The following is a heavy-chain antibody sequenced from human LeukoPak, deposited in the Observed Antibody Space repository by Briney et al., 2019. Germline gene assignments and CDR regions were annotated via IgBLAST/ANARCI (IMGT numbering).Heavy chain of an antibody. Sequence: PGGSLRLSCAASGFTFSSYAMSWVRQAPGKGLEWVSDISDGGGGTSYADSVKGRFTISRDNSKSTLYLQMNSLRAEDTAVYYCAKDLDAYCGGDCPFDYWGQGTMVTDSS. D-gene: IGHD2-21*02. CDR3: AKDLDAYCGGDCPFDY. V-gene: IGHV3-23*01. CDR1: GFTFSSYA. CDR2: ISDGGGGT. J-gene: IGHJ4*02.